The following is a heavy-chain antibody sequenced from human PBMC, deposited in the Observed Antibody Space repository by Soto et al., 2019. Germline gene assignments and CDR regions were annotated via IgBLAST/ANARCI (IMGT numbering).Heavy chain of an antibody. V-gene: IGHV4-59*01. D-gene: IGHD3-10*01. J-gene: IGHJ3*02. Sequence: QVQLQESGPGLVKPSETLSLTCTVSGGSISSYYWSWIRQPPGKGLEWIGYIYYSGSTNYNPSLKSRVTISVDTSKNQFSLKLSSVTAADTAVYYCARDLRLGVTMVRGVIITPHAFDIWGQGTMVTVSS. CDR1: GGSISSYY. CDR3: ARDLRLGVTMVRGVIITPHAFDI. CDR2: IYYSGST.